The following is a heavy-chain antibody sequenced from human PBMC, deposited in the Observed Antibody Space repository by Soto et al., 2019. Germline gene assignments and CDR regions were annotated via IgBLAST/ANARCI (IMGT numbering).Heavy chain of an antibody. J-gene: IGHJ5*02. D-gene: IGHD3-16*02. Sequence: GGSLRLSCAASGFTFSSYSMNWVRQAPGKGLEWVSYISSSSTIYYADSVKGRFTISRDNAKNSLYLQMNSLRAEDTAVYYCARAGEDYDYVWGSYRDPPNWFDPWGQGTLVTVSS. CDR3: ARAGEDYDYVWGSYRDPPNWFDP. CDR2: ISSSSTI. V-gene: IGHV3-48*01. CDR1: GFTFSSYS.